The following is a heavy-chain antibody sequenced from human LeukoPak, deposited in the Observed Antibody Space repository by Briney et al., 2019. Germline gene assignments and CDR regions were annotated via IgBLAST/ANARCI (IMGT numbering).Heavy chain of an antibody. V-gene: IGHV1-18*01. J-gene: IGHJ4*02. Sequence: ASVKVSCKASGYTFTSYGISWVRQAPGQGLEWMGWISAYNGNTNYAQKLQGRVTMTTDTSTSTAYMELRSLRSDDTAVYYCARGGYYYDSSGYYNIGCLDYWGQGTLVTVSS. D-gene: IGHD3-22*01. CDR2: ISAYNGNT. CDR1: GYTFTSYG. CDR3: ARGGYYYDSSGYYNIGCLDY.